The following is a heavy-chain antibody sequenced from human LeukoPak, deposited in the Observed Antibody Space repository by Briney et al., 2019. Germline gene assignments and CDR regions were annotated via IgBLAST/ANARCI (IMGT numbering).Heavy chain of an antibody. J-gene: IGHJ3*02. CDR3: ARASVVRGVLDAFDI. D-gene: IGHD3-10*01. CDR1: GFTFSSYS. V-gene: IGHV3-21*01. CDR2: ISSSSSYI. Sequence: GGSLRLSCTASGFTFSSYSKNCVRQAPGNGLDSVSSISSSSSYIYYADSENSRSTNSRDNAKNTQQPQMNSLRAEDTAVYYCARASVVRGVLDAFDIWGQGTMVTVSS.